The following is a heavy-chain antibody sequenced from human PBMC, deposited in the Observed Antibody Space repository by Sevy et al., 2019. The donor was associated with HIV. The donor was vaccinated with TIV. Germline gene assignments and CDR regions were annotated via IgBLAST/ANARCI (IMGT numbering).Heavy chain of an antibody. V-gene: IGHV4-4*07. D-gene: IGHD6-19*01. J-gene: IGHJ5*02. CDR3: ARGHRSAIAVAEINWFDP. CDR2: IYTSGST. Sequence: SETLSLTCTVSGGSISSYYWSWIRQPAGKGLEWIGRIYTSGSTNYNPSLKSRVTMSVDTSKNQFSLKLSSVTAADTAVYYWARGHRSAIAVAEINWFDPWGQGTLVTVSS. CDR1: GGSISSYY.